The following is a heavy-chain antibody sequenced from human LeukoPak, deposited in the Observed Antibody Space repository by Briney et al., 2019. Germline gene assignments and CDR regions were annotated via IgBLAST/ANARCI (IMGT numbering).Heavy chain of an antibody. D-gene: IGHD2-2*01. V-gene: IGHV3-11*01. CDR3: AKRSDAIVVSGDWFDP. J-gene: IGHJ5*02. Sequence: GGSLRLSCAASGFTFSDYYMSWIRQAPGKGLEWVSYISSSGYTIYYADSVKGRFTISRDNSKNTLYLQMNSLRAEDTAVYYCAKRSDAIVVSGDWFDPWGQGTLVTVSS. CDR2: ISSSGYTI. CDR1: GFTFSDYY.